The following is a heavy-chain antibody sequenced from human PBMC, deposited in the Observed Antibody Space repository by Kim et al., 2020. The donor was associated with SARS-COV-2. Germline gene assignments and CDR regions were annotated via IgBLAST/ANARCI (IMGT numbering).Heavy chain of an antibody. CDR2: INHSGST. V-gene: IGHV4-34*01. J-gene: IGHJ4*02. Sequence: SETLSLTCAVYGGSFSGYYWSWIRQPPGKGLEWVGEINHSGSTNYNPSLKSRVTISVDTSKNQFSLKLSSVTAADTAVYYCARGGLLWFGATPNRRYYFDYWGQGTLVTVSS. D-gene: IGHD3-10*01. CDR1: GGSFSGYY. CDR3: ARGGLLWFGATPNRRYYFDY.